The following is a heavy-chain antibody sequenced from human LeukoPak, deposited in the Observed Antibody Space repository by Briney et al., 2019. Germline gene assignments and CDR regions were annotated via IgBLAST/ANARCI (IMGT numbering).Heavy chain of an antibody. Sequence: SETLSLTCAVYGGSFSGYYWSWIRQPPGKGLEWIGEINHGGSTKYSPSLKSRVTISVDTSKNQFSLKLRSVTAADTAVYYCARAAPPTYNSSTYGKYYFDSWGQGTLVTVSS. V-gene: IGHV4-34*01. D-gene: IGHD1-1*01. CDR3: ARAAPPTYNSSTYGKYYFDS. J-gene: IGHJ4*02. CDR2: INHGGST. CDR1: GGSFSGYY.